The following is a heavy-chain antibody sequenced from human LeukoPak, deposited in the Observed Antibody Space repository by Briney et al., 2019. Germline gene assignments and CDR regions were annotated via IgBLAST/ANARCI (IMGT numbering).Heavy chain of an antibody. Sequence: GGSLRLSCAASGFTFSDYWMSWVRQAPGKGLEWVSYISSSSSTIYYADSVKGRFTISRDNAKNSLYLQMNSLRAEDTAVYYCARGDTMVRGVVDYWGQGTLVTVSS. CDR2: ISSSSSTI. V-gene: IGHV3-48*04. J-gene: IGHJ4*02. CDR3: ARGDTMVRGVVDY. CDR1: GFTFSDYW. D-gene: IGHD3-10*01.